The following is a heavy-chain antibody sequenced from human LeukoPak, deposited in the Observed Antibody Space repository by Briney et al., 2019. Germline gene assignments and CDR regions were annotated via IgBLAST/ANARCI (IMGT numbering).Heavy chain of an antibody. J-gene: IGHJ4*02. CDR3: ARGGGYDYVWGSHRWTYFDY. CDR2: INHSGST. V-gene: IGHV4-34*01. D-gene: IGHD3-16*02. CDR1: GGSFSGYY. Sequence: SETLSLTCAVYGGSFSGYYWSWIRQPPGKGLEWIGEINHSGSTNYSPSLKSRVTISVDTSKNQFSLKLSSVTAADTAVYYCARGGGYDYVWGSHRWTYFDYWGQGTLVTVSS.